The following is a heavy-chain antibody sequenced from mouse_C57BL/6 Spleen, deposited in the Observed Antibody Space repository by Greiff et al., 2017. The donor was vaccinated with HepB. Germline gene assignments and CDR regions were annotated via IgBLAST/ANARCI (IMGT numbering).Heavy chain of an antibody. CDR3: ARYKDYGNSYYAMDY. CDR1: GYTFTDYN. CDR2: INPNNGGT. Sequence: VQLQQSGPELVKPGASVKIPCKASGYTFTDYNMDWVKQSHGKSLEWIGDINPNNGGTIYNQKFKGKATLTVDKSSSTAYMELRSLTSEDTAVYYCARYKDYGNSYYAMDYWGQGTSVTVSS. V-gene: IGHV1-18*01. J-gene: IGHJ4*01. D-gene: IGHD2-1*01.